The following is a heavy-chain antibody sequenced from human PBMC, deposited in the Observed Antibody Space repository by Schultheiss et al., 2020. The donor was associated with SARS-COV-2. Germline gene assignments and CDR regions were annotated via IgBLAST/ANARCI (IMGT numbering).Heavy chain of an antibody. CDR2: ISASGGST. J-gene: IGHJ4*02. CDR1: GFTFSSYS. V-gene: IGHV3-23*01. D-gene: IGHD3-22*01. CDR3: AKGGYYYDSSGYYPY. Sequence: GGSLRLSCAASGFTFSSYSMSWVRQAPGKGLEWVSAISASGGSTYYADSVKGRFTISRDNSKNTLYLQMNSLRAEDTAVYYCAKGGYYYDSSGYYPYWGQGTLVTVSS.